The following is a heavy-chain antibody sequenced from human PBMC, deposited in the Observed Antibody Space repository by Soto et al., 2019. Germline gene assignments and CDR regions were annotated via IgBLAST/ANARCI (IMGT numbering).Heavy chain of an antibody. Sequence: QVQLVQSGAEVKKPGSSVKVSCKASGGTFSSYAISWVRQAPGQGLEWMGGIIPIFGTANYAQKFQGRVTFTADESTSTAYMELSSLRSEDTAVYYCAREVQGGDYDPGQFGYWGQGTLVTVSS. V-gene: IGHV1-69*01. CDR1: GGTFSSYA. D-gene: IGHD4-17*01. CDR3: AREVQGGDYDPGQFGY. CDR2: IIPIFGTA. J-gene: IGHJ4*02.